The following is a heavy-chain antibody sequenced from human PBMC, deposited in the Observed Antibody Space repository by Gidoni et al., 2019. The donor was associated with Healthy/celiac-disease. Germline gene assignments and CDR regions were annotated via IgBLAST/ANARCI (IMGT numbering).Heavy chain of an antibody. CDR3: TRDSTGYSSGWYIHQFDY. CDR1: GFTFGDYA. V-gene: IGHV3-49*05. Sequence: EVQLVESGGGLVKPGRSLRLSCTASGFTFGDYAMSWFRQAPGKGLEWVGFIRSKAYGGTTEYAASVKGRFTISRDDSKSIAYLQMNSLKTEDTAVYYCTRDSTGYSSGWYIHQFDYWGQGTLVTVSS. CDR2: IRSKAYGGTT. J-gene: IGHJ4*02. D-gene: IGHD6-19*01.